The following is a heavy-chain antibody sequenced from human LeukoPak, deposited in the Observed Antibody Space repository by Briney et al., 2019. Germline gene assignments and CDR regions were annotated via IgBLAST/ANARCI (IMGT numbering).Heavy chain of an antibody. CDR1: GFTFSSYS. V-gene: IGHV3-33*08. CDR3: AREPIVGATTRYGMDV. D-gene: IGHD1-26*01. CDR2: IWYDGSNK. Sequence: GGSLRLSCAASGFTFSSYSMNWVRQAPGKGLEWVAVIWYDGSNKYYADSVKGRFTISRDNSKNTLYLQMNSLRAEDTAVYYCAREPIVGATTRYGMDVWGQGTTVTVSS. J-gene: IGHJ6*02.